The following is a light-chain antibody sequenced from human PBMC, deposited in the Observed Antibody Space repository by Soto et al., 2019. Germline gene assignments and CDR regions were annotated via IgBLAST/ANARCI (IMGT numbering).Light chain of an antibody. V-gene: IGLV2-14*03. CDR1: SSDIGAYNF. CDR2: DVN. J-gene: IGLJ2*01. Sequence: QSALTQPASVSGSPGQWITISCTGTSSDIGAYNFVSWYQQHPGKAPKLMLYDVNIRPSGVSNRFSGSKSGNTASLTISGLQAEYEADYYCTSWTTSTTMIFGGGTQLTVL. CDR3: TSWTTSTTMI.